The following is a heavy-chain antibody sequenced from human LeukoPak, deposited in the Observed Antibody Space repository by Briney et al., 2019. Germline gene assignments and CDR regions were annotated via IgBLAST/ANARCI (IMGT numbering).Heavy chain of an antibody. D-gene: IGHD1-26*01. CDR1: GFTFSSYG. Sequence: GGSLRLSCAASGFTFSSYGMHWVRQAPGKGLEWVAVIWYDGSNKYYADSVKGRFTISGDNSKNTLYLQMNSLRAEDTAVYYCARDRRSRSPGAFDYWGQGTLVTVSS. J-gene: IGHJ4*02. CDR3: ARDRRSRSPGAFDY. CDR2: IWYDGSNK. V-gene: IGHV3-33*01.